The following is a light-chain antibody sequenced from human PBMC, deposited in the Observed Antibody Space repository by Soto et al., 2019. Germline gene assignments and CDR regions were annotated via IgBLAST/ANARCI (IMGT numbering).Light chain of an antibody. CDR1: SGDVGAYDF. V-gene: IGLV2-14*03. J-gene: IGLJ1*01. Sequence: QSALTQPASVSESPGQSITISCTGTSGDVGAYDFVSWYQQHPDKAPKLMIYEVSNRPSGVSHRFSGSKSVNTATLTISGLQAEDEADYYCSSYTTSSTRVFGTGTNLTVL. CDR2: EVS. CDR3: SSYTTSSTRV.